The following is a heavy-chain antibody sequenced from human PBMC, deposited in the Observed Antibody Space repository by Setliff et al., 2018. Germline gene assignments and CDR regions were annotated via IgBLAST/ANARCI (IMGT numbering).Heavy chain of an antibody. J-gene: IGHJ4*02. CDR3: ARTHCTTTSCFYFHY. CDR2: ISHGVST. V-gene: IGHV4-30-4*01. CDR1: GASVTSFDYY. Sequence: PSETLSLTCTLSGASVTSFDYYWSWIRQPPGKGLEYIGHISHGVSTSYSPSLKSRLSISADTSKNQFSLKLTSVTAADTAVYYCARTHCTTTSCFYFHYWGQGTVVTVSS. D-gene: IGHD2-2*01.